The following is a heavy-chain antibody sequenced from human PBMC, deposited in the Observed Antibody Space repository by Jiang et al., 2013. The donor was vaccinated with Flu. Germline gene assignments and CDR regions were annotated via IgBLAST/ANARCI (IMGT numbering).Heavy chain of an antibody. Sequence: KPGASVKVSCRASGYTFTGYYVHWVRQAPGQGLEWVGGIIPALGSSNYAQKFQGRVTITASKTTPIAYLELNSLRSEDTAVYFCARDRDFGPKSYNYGMDVWGQGTTVTVSS. V-gene: IGHV1-69*10. CDR2: IIPALGSS. J-gene: IGHJ6*02. CDR3: ARDRDFGPKSYNYGMDV. D-gene: IGHD4/OR15-4a*01. CDR1: GYTFTGYY.